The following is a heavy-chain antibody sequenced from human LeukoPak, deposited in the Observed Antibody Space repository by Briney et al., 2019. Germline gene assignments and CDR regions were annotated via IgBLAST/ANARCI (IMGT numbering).Heavy chain of an antibody. CDR3: ARAGLAVAGTWFDP. D-gene: IGHD6-19*01. Sequence: GSSVKVSCKASGGTFSSYAISWVRQAPGQGLEWMGRIIPSLGIANYAQKFQGRVTITADKSTSTAYMELRSLRSDDTAVYYCARAGLAVAGTWFDPWGQGTLVTVSS. CDR1: GGTFSSYA. J-gene: IGHJ5*02. V-gene: IGHV1-69*04. CDR2: IIPSLGIA.